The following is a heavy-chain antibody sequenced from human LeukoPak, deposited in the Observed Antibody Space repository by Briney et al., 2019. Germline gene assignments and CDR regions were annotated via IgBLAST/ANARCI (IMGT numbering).Heavy chain of an antibody. CDR2: IIPILGIA. CDR1: GGTFSSYA. D-gene: IGHD3-10*01. Sequence: ASVKVSCKASGGTFSSYAISWVRQAPGQGLEWMGRIIPILGIANYAQKFQGRVTITADKSTSTAYMELSSLRSEDTAVYYCARSYYGSGSYLFDYWGQGTLVTVSS. J-gene: IGHJ4*02. V-gene: IGHV1-69*04. CDR3: ARSYYGSGSYLFDY.